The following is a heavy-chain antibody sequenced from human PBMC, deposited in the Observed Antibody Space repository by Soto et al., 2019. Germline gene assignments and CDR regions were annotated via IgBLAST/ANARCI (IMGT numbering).Heavy chain of an antibody. CDR1: GFTFDNYA. CDR3: ARDHDEDFGYDLDYFDF. CDR2: INWNSVTF. V-gene: IGHV3-9*01. D-gene: IGHD5-12*01. J-gene: IGHJ4*02. Sequence: EVQLVESGGGLVQPGRSLRLYCATSGFTFDNYAMHWVRQGPGKGLEWVSGINWNSVTFDYVDSVKGRFTISRDNAKNSLYLQMDSLRPEDTGFYYCARDHDEDFGYDLDYFDFWGRGTLVTVSS.